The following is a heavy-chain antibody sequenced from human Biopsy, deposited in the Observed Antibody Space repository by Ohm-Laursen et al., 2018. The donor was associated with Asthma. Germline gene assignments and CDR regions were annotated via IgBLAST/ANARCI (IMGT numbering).Heavy chain of an antibody. V-gene: IGHV3-23*01. D-gene: IGHD3-9*01. J-gene: IGHJ5*02. CDR3: AKAERYFDWHWFDP. Sequence: SLRLSCAASGFSFSEFVMHWVRQAPGKGLEWVSAISGSGGSTYYADSVKGRFTISRDNSKNTLYLQMNSLRAEDTAVYYCAKAERYFDWHWFDPWGQGTLVTVSS. CDR1: GFSFSEFV. CDR2: ISGSGGST.